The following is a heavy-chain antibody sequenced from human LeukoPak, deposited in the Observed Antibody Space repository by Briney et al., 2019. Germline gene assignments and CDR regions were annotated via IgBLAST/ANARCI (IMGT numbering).Heavy chain of an antibody. V-gene: IGHV3-15*07. CDR3: ARCKGTPFSGSYDH. Sequence: GGSLRLSCAASGFTFSNAWMNWVRQAPGKGLEWVGRIKSKTDGGTTDYAAPVKGRFTISRDDSKNTLYLQMNSLRVDDTAVYYCARCKGTPFSGSYDHWGRGTLVTVSS. D-gene: IGHD1-26*01. CDR2: IKSKTDGGTT. CDR1: GFTFSNAW. J-gene: IGHJ5*02.